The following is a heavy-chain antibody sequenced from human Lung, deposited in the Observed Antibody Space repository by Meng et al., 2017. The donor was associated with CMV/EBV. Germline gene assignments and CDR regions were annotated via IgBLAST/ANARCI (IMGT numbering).Heavy chain of an antibody. V-gene: IGHV4-59*01. CDR3: ARGNYYYGLDV. J-gene: IGHJ6*02. CDR2: VYYSGTT. CDR1: GGSFSSYY. Sequence: LSCTISGGSFSSYYCSWIRQSPGKGLEWIGYVYYSGTTNYNPSFKSRIYISIDTSKNQFSLELSSVTAADTAVYYCARGNYYYGLDVWGQGITVTVSS.